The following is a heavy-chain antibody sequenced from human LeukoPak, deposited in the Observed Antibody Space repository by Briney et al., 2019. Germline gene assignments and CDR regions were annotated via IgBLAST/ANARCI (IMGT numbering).Heavy chain of an antibody. D-gene: IGHD2-8*01. CDR3: ARDLEYIVPVTRGSFDI. CDR1: GFTFSSYS. Sequence: PGGSLRLSCAASGFTFSSYSVNWVRQAPGKGLEWVSSISSSSSYIYYADSVKGRFTISRDNAKNSLYLQMNSLRAEDTAVYYCARDLEYIVPVTRGSFDIWGQGTMVTVSS. V-gene: IGHV3-21*01. CDR2: ISSSSSYI. J-gene: IGHJ3*02.